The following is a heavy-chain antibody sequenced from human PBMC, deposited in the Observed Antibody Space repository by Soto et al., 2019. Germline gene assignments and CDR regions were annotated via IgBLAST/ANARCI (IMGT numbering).Heavy chain of an antibody. D-gene: IGHD3-22*01. V-gene: IGHV3-30-3*01. CDR1: GFTFSSYA. Sequence: QVQLVESGGGVVQPGRSLRLSCAASGFTFSSYAMHWVRQAPGKCLEWVAYYGTNKYYADSVKGRFPIYRDNYQNTLFLQMNNLRAVDTAVYYCATEGEDYSDSRGSNFYFDYWGQGTLVTVSS. CDR3: ATEGEDYSDSRGSNFYFDY. J-gene: IGHJ4*02. CDR2: YYGTNK.